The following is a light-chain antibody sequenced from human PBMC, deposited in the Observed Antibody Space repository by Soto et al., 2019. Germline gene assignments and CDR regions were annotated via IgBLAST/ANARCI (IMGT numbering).Light chain of an antibody. J-gene: IGLJ2*01. CDR3: VSYAGSNKQV. CDR1: SSDVGGYNY. Sequence: QSALTQPPSASGSPGQSVSISCTGSSSDVGGYNYVSWYQQHPGKAPKLMIYEVSKRPSGVPDRFSGSKSGNTASLTVSGLQAEDEADYYCVSYAGSNKQVFGGGTKLTVL. V-gene: IGLV2-8*01. CDR2: EVS.